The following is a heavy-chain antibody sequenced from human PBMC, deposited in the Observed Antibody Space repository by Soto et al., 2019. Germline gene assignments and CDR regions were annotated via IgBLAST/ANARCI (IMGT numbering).Heavy chain of an antibody. CDR2: IYYSGST. Sequence: PSETLSLTCTVSGGSISSYYWSWIRQPPGNGLEWIGHIYYSGSTTDYNPSLKSRVTISVDTSKNQFSLKLSSVTAADTAVYYCARLNSFYFDFWGQGSLVTVSS. D-gene: IGHD3-16*02. CDR1: GGSISSYY. CDR3: ARLNSFYFDF. V-gene: IGHV4-59*01. J-gene: IGHJ4*02.